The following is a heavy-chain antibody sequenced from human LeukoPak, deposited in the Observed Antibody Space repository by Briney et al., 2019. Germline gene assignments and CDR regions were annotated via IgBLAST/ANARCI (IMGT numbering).Heavy chain of an antibody. V-gene: IGHV4-34*01. Sequence: SETLSLPCGVSSGSLSGYYWRWIRQPPGGGLEWLGEITHSGSPNYNPSLKSRVTISGDKSKKQFSLNRKSVAAADTGVYYCAIGVYLWGRGTPVTVSS. CDR1: SGSLSGYY. D-gene: IGHD5/OR15-5a*01. J-gene: IGHJ2*01. CDR2: ITHSGSP. CDR3: AIGVYL.